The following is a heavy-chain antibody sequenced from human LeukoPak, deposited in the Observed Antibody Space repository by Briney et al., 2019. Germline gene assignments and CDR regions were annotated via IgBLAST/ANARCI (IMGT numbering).Heavy chain of an antibody. V-gene: IGHV1-2*02. CDR3: AREARGDTYYYGSGSYYTHFDY. CDR1: GYTFTGYY. J-gene: IGHJ4*02. CDR2: INPNSGGT. Sequence: GASVTVSCTASGYTFTGYYMHWVRQAPGQGLEWMGWINPNSGGTNYAQKFQGRVTMTRDTSISTAYMELSRLRSDDTAVYYCAREARGDTYYYGSGSYYTHFDYWGQGTLVTVSS. D-gene: IGHD3-10*01.